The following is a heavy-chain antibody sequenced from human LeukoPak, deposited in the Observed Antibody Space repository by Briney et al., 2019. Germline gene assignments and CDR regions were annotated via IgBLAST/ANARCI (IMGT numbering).Heavy chain of an antibody. CDR2: IYYSGST. CDR3: ARDPSASRGYFDY. V-gene: IGHV4-39*07. Sequence: SETLSLTCTVSGGSISSSSYYWGWIRQPPGKGLEWIGSIYYSGSTYYNPSLKSRVTISVDTSKNQFSLKLSSVTAADTAVYYCARDPSASRGYFDYWGQGTLVTVSS. CDR1: GGSISSSSYY. J-gene: IGHJ4*02.